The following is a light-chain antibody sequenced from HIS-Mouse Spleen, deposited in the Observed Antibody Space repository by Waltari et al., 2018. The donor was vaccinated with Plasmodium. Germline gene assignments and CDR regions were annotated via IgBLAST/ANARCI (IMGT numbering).Light chain of an antibody. CDR3: QQYNNWSFT. V-gene: IGKV3-15*01. CDR2: GAS. J-gene: IGKJ3*01. CDR1: QSVSSN. Sequence: EIVITQSPATLSVSPGERATLSCRASQSVSSNLAWYQQKPGQAPRLLIYGASTRDTGIPARFSGSGSGTEFTLTISSLQSEDFAVYYCQQYNNWSFTFGPGTKVDIK.